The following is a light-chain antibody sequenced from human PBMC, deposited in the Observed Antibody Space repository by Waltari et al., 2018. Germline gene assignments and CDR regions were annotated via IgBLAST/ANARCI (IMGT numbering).Light chain of an antibody. V-gene: IGLV2-11*01. CDR1: SSDVGGYNY. CDR3: CSYAGSYTFVV. CDR2: YVS. Sequence: QSALTQPRSVSGSPGQSVTISCTGTSSDVGGYNYVSWYQRHPGKAPKLMIYYVSKRPSGVPDRFSGSKSGNTASLTISGLQAEDEADYYCCSYAGSYTFVVFGGGTKLTVL. J-gene: IGLJ2*01.